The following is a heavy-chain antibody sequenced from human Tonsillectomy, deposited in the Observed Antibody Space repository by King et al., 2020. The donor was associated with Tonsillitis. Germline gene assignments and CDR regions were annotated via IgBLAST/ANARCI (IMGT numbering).Heavy chain of an antibody. CDR2: VFYSGDT. D-gene: IGHD1-14*01. V-gene: IGHV4-59*01. J-gene: IGHJ4*02. Sequence: QLQESGPGLVKPSETLSLTCTVSGGSISGTYWTWIRQPPGRGLGWIVWVFYSGDTTYTPSLKCRVTISVDTAKNQFSLRLTSVTAADTAIYYCARYGTSNYKYLDYWGQGTLVTVSS. CDR3: ARYGTSNYKYLDY. CDR1: GGSISGTY.